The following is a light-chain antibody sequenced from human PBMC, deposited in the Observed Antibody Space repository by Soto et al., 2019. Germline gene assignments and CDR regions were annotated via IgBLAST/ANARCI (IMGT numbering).Light chain of an antibody. Sequence: SPRTLYLSPGERATLSCRASQSVSSNYLAWYQQKPGQAPRLLIYGASSRATGIPDRFSGSGSGTDFTLTIRRLEPEDFAVYYCQQYGSSYPWTFGQGTKVDIK. V-gene: IGKV3-20*01. CDR1: QSVSSNY. CDR3: QQYGSSYPWT. J-gene: IGKJ1*01. CDR2: GAS.